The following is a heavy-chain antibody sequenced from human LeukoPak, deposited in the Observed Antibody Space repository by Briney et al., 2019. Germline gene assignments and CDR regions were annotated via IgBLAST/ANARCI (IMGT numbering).Heavy chain of an antibody. CDR3: ARAARRGSGSYYVGDAFDI. V-gene: IGHV3-64*01. D-gene: IGHD1-26*01. J-gene: IGHJ3*02. CDR1: GFTFSSNA. CDR2: ISSNGGST. Sequence: PGGSLRLSCAASGFTFSSNAMHWVRQAPGKGLEYVSAISSNGGSTYYANSVKGRFTISRDNSKNTLYLQMGSLRAEDMAVYYCARAARRGSGSYYVGDAFDIWGQGTMVTVSS.